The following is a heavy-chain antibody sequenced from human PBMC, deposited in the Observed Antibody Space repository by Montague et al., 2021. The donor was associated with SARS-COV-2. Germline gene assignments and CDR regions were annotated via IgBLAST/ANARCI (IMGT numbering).Heavy chain of an antibody. CDR3: ARDEYNRYWYKY. V-gene: IGHV4-39*07. Sequence: SETLSLTCTVSAGSLSSGSNYWGWIRQPPGMGLQWIGSVDSAGGTYYSPSLKSRVTISLDTSTNQFSLKLSSVTAADTAVYYCARDEYNRYWYKYWGQGALVTVSS. CDR2: VDSAGGT. J-gene: IGHJ4*02. D-gene: IGHD2-8*02. CDR1: AGSLSSGSNY.